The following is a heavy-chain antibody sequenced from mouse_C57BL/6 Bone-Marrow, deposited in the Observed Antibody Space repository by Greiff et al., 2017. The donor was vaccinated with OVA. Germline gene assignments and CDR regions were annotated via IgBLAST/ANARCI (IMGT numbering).Heavy chain of an antibody. D-gene: IGHD5-5*01. CDR3: AKDRLPFDY. CDR2: IDPSGSYT. J-gene: IGHJ2*01. Sequence: VQLQQPGAELVKPGASVKLSCKASGYTFTSYWMQWVKQRPGQGLEWIGEIDPSGSYTNYNQKFKGKATLTVDTSSSTAYMQLSSLTSEDSAVYYCAKDRLPFDYWGQGTTLTVSA. CDR1: GYTFTSYW. V-gene: IGHV1-50*01.